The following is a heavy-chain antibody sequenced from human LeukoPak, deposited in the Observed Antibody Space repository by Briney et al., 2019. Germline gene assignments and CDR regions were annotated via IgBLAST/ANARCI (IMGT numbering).Heavy chain of an antibody. CDR2: IYYSGST. CDR3: ARSRGSYYY. CDR1: GGSISNYY. V-gene: IGHV4-59*01. J-gene: IGHJ4*02. Sequence: SETLSLTCTVSGGSISNYYWSWIRQPPGKGLEWIGYIYYSGSTNYNPSLKSRVTISVDTSKNQFSLSLSSVTAADTAVYYCARSRGSYYYWGQGTLVTVSS. D-gene: IGHD1-26*01.